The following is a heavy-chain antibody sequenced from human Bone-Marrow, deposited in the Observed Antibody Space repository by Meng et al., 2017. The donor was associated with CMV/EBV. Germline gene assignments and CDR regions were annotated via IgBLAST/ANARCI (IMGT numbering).Heavy chain of an antibody. V-gene: IGHV1-2*02. Sequence: FAGYYMHWVRQAPGQGLEWMGWINPNSGGTNYAQKFQGRVTMTRDTSISTAYMELSRLRSDDTAVYYCAREGYCSSTSCYEGWFDPWGQGTLVTVSS. CDR1: FAGYY. CDR2: INPNSGGT. CDR3: AREGYCSSTSCYEGWFDP. J-gene: IGHJ5*02. D-gene: IGHD2-2*01.